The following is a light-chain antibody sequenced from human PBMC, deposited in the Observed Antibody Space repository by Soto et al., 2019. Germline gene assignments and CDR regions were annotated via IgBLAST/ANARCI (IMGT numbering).Light chain of an antibody. CDR1: SSDVGNYDH. V-gene: IGLV2-14*01. J-gene: IGLJ2*01. CDR3: SSYTSSNTLVV. Sequence: HSFLTQPASVSGSPGQSITISCTGTSSDVGNYDHVSWYQQHPGKAPRLMIYDVTNRPSGVSYRFSGSKSGNTASLIISGLQSEDEADYYCSSYTSSNTLVVFGGGTKLTVL. CDR2: DVT.